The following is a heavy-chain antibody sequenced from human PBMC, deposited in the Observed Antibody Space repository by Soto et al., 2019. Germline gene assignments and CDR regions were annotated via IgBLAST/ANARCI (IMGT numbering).Heavy chain of an antibody. D-gene: IGHD1-7*01. CDR1: GGSFSNFG. CDR3: ARDSGLELPRDESYYYGMDV. J-gene: IGHJ6*02. Sequence: GASVKVSCKASGGSFSNFGISWVRQAPGQGLEWMGGIVPVFGTANYAQKFQGRVTITADESTSTAYMELSSLRSEDTAVYYCARDSGLELPRDESYYYGMDVWGQGTTVTVSS. CDR2: IVPVFGTA. V-gene: IGHV1-69*13.